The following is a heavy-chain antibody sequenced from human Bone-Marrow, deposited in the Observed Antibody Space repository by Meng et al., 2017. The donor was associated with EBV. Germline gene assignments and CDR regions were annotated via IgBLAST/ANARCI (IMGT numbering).Heavy chain of an antibody. J-gene: IGHJ5*02. CDR1: GCSRIECRSV. Sequence: VNSDETRAPTCMILGCSRIECRSVGGWIRQPPGKGLECIGSIYYSGSTYYIPSLKSRVTISVDTSKNQFSLKLSSVTAADTAVYYCARHAGGGRYSSGPFDPWGQGTLVTVSS. CDR3: ARHAGGGRYSSGPFDP. D-gene: IGHD6-19*01. V-gene: IGHV4-39*01. CDR2: IYYSGST.